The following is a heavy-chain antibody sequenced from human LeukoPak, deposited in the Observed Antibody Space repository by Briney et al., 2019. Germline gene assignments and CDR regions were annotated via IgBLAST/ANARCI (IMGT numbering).Heavy chain of an antibody. CDR3: ARHQFRGRSSLVDF. Sequence: NPSETLSITCTVSGGSVSDINYCWGWIRQPPGKGLEWIGSIYYSGDTYYNPSLKSRVTISVDTSKNQFSLKLYSVPAADTAVYYCARHQFRGRSSLVDFWGQGTLVTVSS. J-gene: IGHJ4*02. V-gene: IGHV4-39*01. D-gene: IGHD1-26*01. CDR2: IYYSGDT. CDR1: GGSVSDINYC.